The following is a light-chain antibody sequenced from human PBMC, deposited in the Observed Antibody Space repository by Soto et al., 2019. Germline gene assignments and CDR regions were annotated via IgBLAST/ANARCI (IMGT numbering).Light chain of an antibody. V-gene: IGKV1-39*01. J-gene: IGKJ5*01. CDR2: GAS. Sequence: DIQMTQSPSSLSASVGDRVTITCRASQSISTSLNWYQLTPGKASNLLMYGASYLKSGVPTRFSGSGSGTDFTLTISSLQPEDFATDYCQQTYTTPEITFGQGTRLEIK. CDR3: QQTYTTPEIT. CDR1: QSISTS.